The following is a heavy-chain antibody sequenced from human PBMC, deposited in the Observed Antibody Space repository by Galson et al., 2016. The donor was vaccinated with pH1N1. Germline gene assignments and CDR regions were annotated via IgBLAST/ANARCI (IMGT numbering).Heavy chain of an antibody. J-gene: IGHJ4*02. CDR1: GFAFRTYG. Sequence: SLRLSCAASGFAFRTYGMHWVRQAPGKGLEWVAGMSFDGNDKYYVDSVKGRFTIARDKSTNMPYLQMNSLRNEDTAVDYCAKDHSPYCTGGSCYSKGFDSWGQGTLVIVSS. V-gene: IGHV3-30*18. CDR3: AKDHSPYCTGGSCYSKGFDS. CDR2: MSFDGNDK. D-gene: IGHD2-15*01.